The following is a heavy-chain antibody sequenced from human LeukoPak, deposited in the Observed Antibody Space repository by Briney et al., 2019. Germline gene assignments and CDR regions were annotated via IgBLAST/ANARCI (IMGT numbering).Heavy chain of an antibody. J-gene: IGHJ4*02. Sequence: ASVKVSCKASGYTFTSYYMHWVRQAPGQGLEWMGIINPSGGSTSYAQKFPGRVTMTRDTSTSTVYMELSSLRSEDTAVYYCARLRFLEWSKGQFDYWGQGTLVTVSS. CDR2: INPSGGST. CDR3: ARLRFLEWSKGQFDY. CDR1: GYTFTSYY. D-gene: IGHD3-3*01. V-gene: IGHV1-46*01.